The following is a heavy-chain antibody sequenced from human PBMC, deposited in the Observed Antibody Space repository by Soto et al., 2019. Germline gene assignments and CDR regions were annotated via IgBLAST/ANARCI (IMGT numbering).Heavy chain of an antibody. Sequence: SETLSLTCTVSGGSISRSSYYWDWIRQPPGKGLEWIGSIYYSGSTYYNPSLKSRVTISVDTSKNQFSLKLSSVTAADTAVYYCARHKTGTDSSGNWFDPWGQGTLVTVS. CDR2: IYYSGST. CDR3: ARHKTGTDSSGNWFDP. J-gene: IGHJ5*02. CDR1: GGSISRSSYY. D-gene: IGHD3-22*01. V-gene: IGHV4-39*01.